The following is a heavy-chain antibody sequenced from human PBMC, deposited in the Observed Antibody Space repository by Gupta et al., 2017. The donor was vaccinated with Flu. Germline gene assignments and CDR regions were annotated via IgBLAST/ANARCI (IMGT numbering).Heavy chain of an antibody. D-gene: IGHD3-9*01. J-gene: IGHJ4*02. CDR3: ARAENYDILTAVFEY. CDR2: ISSSSRYK. Sequence: EVQLVESGGGLVKPGESLRLSCAASGFGLSAHSMHLVRQAPGKGLEWVSSISSSSRYKYYADSVKGRFTISRDNAKNSLYLQMNSLRGDDTAVYYCARAENYDILTAVFEYWGQGTVVTVSS. V-gene: IGHV3-21*01. CDR1: GFGLSAHS.